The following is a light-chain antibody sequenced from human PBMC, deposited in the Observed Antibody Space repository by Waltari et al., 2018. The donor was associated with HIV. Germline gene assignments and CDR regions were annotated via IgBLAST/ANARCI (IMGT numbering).Light chain of an antibody. CDR3: QQSYRGLT. Sequence: DIQMTQSPSSLSASLGDRVVITCRASQTISVYLNCYQQKSGRAPKLPIYAASSLQDGVPSRFSGSGSGTDFTLTINSLQVEDFATYYCQQSYRGLTFGPGTNVDV. CDR1: QTISVY. J-gene: IGKJ3*01. CDR2: AAS. V-gene: IGKV1-39*01.